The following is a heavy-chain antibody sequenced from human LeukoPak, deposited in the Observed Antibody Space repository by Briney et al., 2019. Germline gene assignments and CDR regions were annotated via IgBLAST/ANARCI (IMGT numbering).Heavy chain of an antibody. V-gene: IGHV4-39*01. D-gene: IGHD3-16*01. Sequence: MSSETLSLTCTVSGGSISSSSCYWGWIRQPPGKGLEWIGSIYYSGSTYYNPSLKSRVTISVDTPKNQFSLKLSSVTAADTAVYYCARLPVWWIFDYWGQGTLVTVSS. CDR2: IYYSGST. CDR1: GGSISSSSCY. J-gene: IGHJ4*02. CDR3: ARLPVWWIFDY.